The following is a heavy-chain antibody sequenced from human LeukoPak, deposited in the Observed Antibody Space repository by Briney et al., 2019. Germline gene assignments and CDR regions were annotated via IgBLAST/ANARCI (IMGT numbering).Heavy chain of an antibody. Sequence: GESLKISCKGSGYSFTNYWIGWVRQMPGKGLEWMGITYPADSDTRYSPSFQGQVTISVDKSISTAYLQWSSLKASDTAMYYCARPRPYYDSSGGAYHFDHWGQGTLVTVSS. V-gene: IGHV5-51*01. D-gene: IGHD3-22*01. J-gene: IGHJ4*02. CDR2: TYPADSDT. CDR1: GYSFTNYW. CDR3: ARPRPYYDSSGGAYHFDH.